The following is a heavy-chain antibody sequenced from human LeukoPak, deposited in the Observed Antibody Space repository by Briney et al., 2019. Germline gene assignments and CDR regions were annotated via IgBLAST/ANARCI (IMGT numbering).Heavy chain of an antibody. CDR1: GYTFTGYY. D-gene: IGHD3-16*02. J-gene: IGHJ5*02. Sequence: ASVKVSCKASGYTFTGYYMHWVRQAPGQGLEWMGRINPNSGGTNYAQKFQGRVTMTRDTSISTAYMELSRLRSDDTAVYYCARDLSRSPAWFDPRGQGILVTVSS. V-gene: IGHV1-2*06. CDR3: ARDLSRSPAWFDP. CDR2: INPNSGGT.